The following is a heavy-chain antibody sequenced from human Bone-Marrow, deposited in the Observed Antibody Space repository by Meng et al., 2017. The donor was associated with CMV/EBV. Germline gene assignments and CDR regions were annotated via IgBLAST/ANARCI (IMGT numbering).Heavy chain of an antibody. J-gene: IGHJ5*02. CDR1: GGSISSYY. D-gene: IGHD1-7*01. V-gene: IGHV4-59*12. CDR3: ARGWNYDPGWFDP. CDR2: IYYSGST. Sequence: SETLSLTCTVSGGSISSYYWSWIRQPPGKGLEWIGYIYYSGSTNYNPSLKSRVTMSVDTSKNQFSLKLSSVTAADTAVYYCARGWNYDPGWFDPWGQGTLVTVSS.